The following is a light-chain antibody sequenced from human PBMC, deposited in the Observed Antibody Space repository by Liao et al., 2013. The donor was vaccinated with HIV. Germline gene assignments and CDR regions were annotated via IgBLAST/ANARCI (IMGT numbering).Light chain of an antibody. CDR3: QVWGTTTDHWV. CDR2: YDR. CDR1: YIGSKS. V-gene: IGLV3-21*04. Sequence: YELTQPPSVSVAPGKTASLTCGGNYIGSKSVHWYQQKPGQAPTLLIYYDRARPSEIPERFSGSNSANTATLTISRVEAGDEADYYCQVWGTTTDHWVFGGGTKLTVL. J-gene: IGLJ3*02.